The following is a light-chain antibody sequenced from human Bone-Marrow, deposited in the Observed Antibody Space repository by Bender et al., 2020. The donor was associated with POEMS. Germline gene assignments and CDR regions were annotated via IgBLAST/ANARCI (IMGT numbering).Light chain of an antibody. CDR3: QSYDNSLGGWV. V-gene: IGLV3-21*02. CDR2: DGN. J-gene: IGLJ3*02. CDR1: NIGSKI. Sequence: SYVLTQPPSVSVAPGQTAKITCGGNNIGSKIVNWYQQKPGQAPVLVVYDGNDRPSGIPERFSGSKSGTSASLAITGLQAEDEGDYYCQSYDNSLGGWVFGGGTKLTVL.